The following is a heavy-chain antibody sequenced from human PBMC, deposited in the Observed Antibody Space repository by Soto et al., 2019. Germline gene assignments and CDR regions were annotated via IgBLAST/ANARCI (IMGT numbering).Heavy chain of an antibody. CDR2: ISAYNGNT. Sequence: GASVKVSCKASGYTFTSYGIIWVRQAPGQGLGWMGWISAYNGNTNYAQKLQGRVTMTTDTSTSTAYMELRSLRSDDTAVYYCARDRVVVVVAAYVYAAFDIWGQGTMVTVSS. D-gene: IGHD2-15*01. J-gene: IGHJ3*02. CDR3: ARDRVVVVVAAYVYAAFDI. CDR1: GYTFTSYG. V-gene: IGHV1-18*01.